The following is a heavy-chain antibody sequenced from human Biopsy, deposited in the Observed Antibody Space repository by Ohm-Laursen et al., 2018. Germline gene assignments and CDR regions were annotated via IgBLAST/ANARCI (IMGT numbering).Heavy chain of an antibody. CDR3: ARHPTGFWFDP. V-gene: IGHV4-59*08. Sequence: SDTLSLTCTVSGGSISSYYWSWIRQPPGKGLEWIGNIYYSGITNYNPSLKSRVTMSVDTSKNQFSLNLTSLTAADTAVYYCARHPTGFWFDPWGQGTLVIVSS. CDR2: IYYSGIT. CDR1: GGSISSYY. J-gene: IGHJ5*02.